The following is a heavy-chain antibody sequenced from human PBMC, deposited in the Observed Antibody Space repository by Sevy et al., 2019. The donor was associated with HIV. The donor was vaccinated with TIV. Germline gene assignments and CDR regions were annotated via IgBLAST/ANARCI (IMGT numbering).Heavy chain of an antibody. CDR3: ARYYYDSSGYYDYNGMDV. CDR1: GYTFTSYD. J-gene: IGHJ6*02. D-gene: IGHD3-22*01. CDR2: MNSNSGNT. Sequence: ASVKVSCKASGYTFTSYDINWVGQATGQGLEWMGWMNSNSGNTGYAQKFQGRVTMTRNTSISTAYMELSSLRSEDTAVYYCARYYYDSSGYYDYNGMDVWGQGTTVTVSS. V-gene: IGHV1-8*01.